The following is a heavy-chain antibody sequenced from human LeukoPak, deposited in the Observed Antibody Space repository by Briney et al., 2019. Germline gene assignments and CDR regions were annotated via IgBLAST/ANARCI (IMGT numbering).Heavy chain of an antibody. CDR3: ARGYGSGSHYFDY. Sequence: SETLSLTCTVSGDSISNYYWSWIRQPPGKGLEWIGYIYYSGSTNYNPSLKSRVTISVDTSKNQFSLKLSSVTAADMALYYCARGYGSGSHYFDYWGQGSLVTVSS. CDR1: GDSISNYY. D-gene: IGHD3-10*01. J-gene: IGHJ4*02. V-gene: IGHV4-59*01. CDR2: IYYSGST.